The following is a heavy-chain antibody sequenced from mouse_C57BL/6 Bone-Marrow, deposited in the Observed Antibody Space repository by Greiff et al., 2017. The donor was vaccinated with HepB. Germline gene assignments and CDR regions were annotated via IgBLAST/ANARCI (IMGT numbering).Heavy chain of an antibody. CDR3: TRRPTIVTYFDY. V-gene: IGHV1-15*01. Sequence: QVQLQQSGAELVRPGASVTLSCKASGYTFTDYEMHWVKQTPVHGLEWIGAIDPETGGTAYNQKFKGKAILTADKSSSTAYMELRSLTSEDSAVYYCTRRPTIVTYFDYWGQGTTLTVSS. D-gene: IGHD2-5*01. J-gene: IGHJ2*01. CDR2: IDPETGGT. CDR1: GYTFTDYE.